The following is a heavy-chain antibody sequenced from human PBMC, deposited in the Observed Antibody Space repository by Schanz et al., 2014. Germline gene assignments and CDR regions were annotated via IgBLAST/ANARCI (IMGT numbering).Heavy chain of an antibody. J-gene: IGHJ3*02. Sequence: QLQLQESGPGLVKPSETLSLTCTVSGGSISSSNYYWGWIRQPPGKGLEWIGYMHNSGSTSYNPSLKSRVTISVNTSKNQFSLKLNSVTAADTAIYYCARLSRHDEAFDIWGQGTMVAVSS. V-gene: IGHV4-61*05. CDR3: ARLSRHDEAFDI. CDR1: GGSISSSNYY. D-gene: IGHD2-2*01. CDR2: MHNSGST.